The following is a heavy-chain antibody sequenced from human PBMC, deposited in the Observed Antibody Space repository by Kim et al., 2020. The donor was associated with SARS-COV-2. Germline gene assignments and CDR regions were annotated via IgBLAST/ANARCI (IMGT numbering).Heavy chain of an antibody. D-gene: IGHD3-9*01. V-gene: IGHV4-59*01. CDR3: ARASPQYFVWLSPFDY. CDR2: IYYSGST. CDR1: GGSISSYY. Sequence: SETLSLTCTVSGGSISSYYWCWFRQHPGKGLVWSGCIYYSGSTNYNPSLKSRVTISVVTSKNQLALKLSSVTAAATAVHYCARASPQYFVWLSPFDYWCRGTLVIAAS. J-gene: IGHJ4*02.